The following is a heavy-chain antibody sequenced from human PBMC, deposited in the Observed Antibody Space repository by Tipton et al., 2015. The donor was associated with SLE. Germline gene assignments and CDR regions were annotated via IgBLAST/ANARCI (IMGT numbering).Heavy chain of an antibody. CDR3: ATVEFADDY. CDR2: IYYSGST. J-gene: IGHJ4*02. D-gene: IGHD1-1*01. CDR1: GGSISSYY. V-gene: IGHV4-59*01. Sequence: TLSLTCTVSGGSISSYYWSWIRQPPGKGLEWIGYIYYSGSTNYNPSLKSRVTISVDTSKNQFSLKLSSVTAADTAVYYCATVEFADDYWGQGTLVTVSS.